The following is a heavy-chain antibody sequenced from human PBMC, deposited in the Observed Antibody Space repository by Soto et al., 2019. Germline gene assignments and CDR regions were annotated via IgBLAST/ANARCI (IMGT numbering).Heavy chain of an antibody. V-gene: IGHV1-18*01. Sequence: ASVKVSCKASGYTFTSYGISWVRQAPGQGLEWMGWISAYNGNTNYAQKLQGRVTMTTDTSTSTAYMELRSLRSDDTAVYYCARDLHSSSWSEFDYWGQGTLVTVSS. CDR2: ISAYNGNT. CDR3: ARDLHSSSWSEFDY. D-gene: IGHD6-13*01. J-gene: IGHJ4*02. CDR1: GYTFTSYG.